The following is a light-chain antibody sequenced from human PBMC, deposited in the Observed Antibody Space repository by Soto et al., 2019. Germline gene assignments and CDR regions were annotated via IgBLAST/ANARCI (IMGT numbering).Light chain of an antibody. CDR2: GAS. CDR3: QQYYTWPRGT. Sequence: VMTQAPATLSVSPGEGATLSCRASQTVNNNVAWYQLKDGQVPRLLIYGASTRATDIPARFSGSGSGTEFTLTISSLQSEDFAEYHCQQYYTWPRGTFGQGTKVDIK. J-gene: IGKJ1*01. CDR1: QTVNNN. V-gene: IGKV3-15*01.